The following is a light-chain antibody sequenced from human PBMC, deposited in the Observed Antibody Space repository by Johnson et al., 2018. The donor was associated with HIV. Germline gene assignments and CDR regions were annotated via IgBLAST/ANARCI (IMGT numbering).Light chain of an antibody. Sequence: QSVLTQPRSVSAAPGQKVTISCSGSSSNIGHNYVSWYQQLPGTAPKLLIYDNNKRPSGIPDRFSGSKSGTSATLGITGLQTGDEADYYCGTWDSSLSAYVFGTGTKVTVL. V-gene: IGLV1-51*01. CDR2: DNN. CDR1: SSNIGHNY. J-gene: IGLJ1*01. CDR3: GTWDSSLSAYV.